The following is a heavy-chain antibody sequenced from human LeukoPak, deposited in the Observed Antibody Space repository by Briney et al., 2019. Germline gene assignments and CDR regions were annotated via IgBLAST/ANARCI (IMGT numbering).Heavy chain of an antibody. V-gene: IGHV3-30*19. J-gene: IGHJ4*02. CDR1: GFTFSNYN. CDR2: ISYDGGNK. CDR3: ARVGRGYSFKVYYFDY. Sequence: GGSLRLSCAASGFTFSNYNMHWVRQAPGKGLEWVAVISYDGGNKFYADSVKGRFTISRDNSNITLYLQMNSLRPEDTAVYYCARVGRGYSFKVYYFDYWGQGTLVTVSS. D-gene: IGHD5-18*01.